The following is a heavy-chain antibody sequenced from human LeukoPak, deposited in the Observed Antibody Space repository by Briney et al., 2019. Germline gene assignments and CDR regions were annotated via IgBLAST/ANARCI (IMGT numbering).Heavy chain of an antibody. CDR2: INHSGST. V-gene: IGHV4-34*01. Sequence: SETLSLTCAVYGGSFSGYYWSWIRQPPGKGLEWIGEINHSGSTNYNPSLKSRVTISVDTSKNQFSLKLSSVTAADTAVYYCARAAKARGYSSSWPPRLLVVVFDIWGKGKMVTVFS. D-gene: IGHD6-13*01. CDR3: ARAAKARGYSSSWPPRLLVVVFDI. CDR1: GGSFSGYY. J-gene: IGHJ3*02.